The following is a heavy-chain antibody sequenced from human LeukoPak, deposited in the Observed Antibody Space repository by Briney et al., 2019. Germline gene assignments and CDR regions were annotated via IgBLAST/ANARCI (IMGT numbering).Heavy chain of an antibody. J-gene: IGHJ4*02. D-gene: IGHD6-19*01. V-gene: IGHV4-61*02. CDR1: GGSISSGSYY. Sequence: SETLSLTCTVSGGSISSGSYYWSWIRQPAGKGLEWIGRIYTSGSTNYNPSLKSRVTISVDTSKNQFSLKLSSVTAADTAVYYCARVRSSGWSNPYYFDYWGQGTLVSVSS. CDR3: ARVRSSGWSNPYYFDY. CDR2: IYTSGST.